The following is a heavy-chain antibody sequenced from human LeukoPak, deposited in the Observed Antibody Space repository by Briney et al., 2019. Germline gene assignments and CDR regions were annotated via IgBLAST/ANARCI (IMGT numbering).Heavy chain of an antibody. V-gene: IGHV4-39*01. CDR2: IYYSGST. J-gene: IGHJ3*02. CDR3: ARHIPPPVSQGAFDI. CDR1: GGSFSGYY. Sequence: SETLSLTCAVYGGSFSGYYWGWIRQPPGKGLEWIGSIYYSGSTYYNPSLKSRVTISVDTSKNQFSLKLSSVTAADTAVYYCARHIPPPVSQGAFDIWGQGTMVTVSS. D-gene: IGHD2-8*01.